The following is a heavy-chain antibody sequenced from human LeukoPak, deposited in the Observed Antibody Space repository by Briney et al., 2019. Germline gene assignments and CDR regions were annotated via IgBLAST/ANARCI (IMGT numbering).Heavy chain of an antibody. J-gene: IGHJ3*02. D-gene: IGHD3-16*02. CDR1: GGSFSGYY. V-gene: IGHV4-34*01. CDR3: ARVDMITFGGVIDRRAFDI. Sequence: SETLSLTCTVYGGSFSGYYWSWIRQPPGKGLEWIGEINHSGSTNYNPSLKRRVTISVDTSKNQFSLKLSSVTAADTAVYYCARVDMITFGGVIDRRAFDIWGQGTMVTVSS. CDR2: INHSGST.